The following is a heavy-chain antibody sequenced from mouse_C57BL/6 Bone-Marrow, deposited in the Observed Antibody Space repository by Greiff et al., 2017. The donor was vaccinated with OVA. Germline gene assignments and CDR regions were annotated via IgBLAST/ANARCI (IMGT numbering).Heavy chain of an antibody. J-gene: IGHJ3*01. Sequence: VQLQQSGAELVRPGASVTLSCKASGYTFTDYEMHWVKQRTVQGLEWIGAIDPETGGTAYNQKFKGKATLTADKSSSTAYMELRSLTSEDSAVYYCPYGSSLAYWGQGTLVTVSA. V-gene: IGHV1-15*01. CDR2: IDPETGGT. D-gene: IGHD1-1*01. CDR3: PYGSSLAY. CDR1: GYTFTDYE.